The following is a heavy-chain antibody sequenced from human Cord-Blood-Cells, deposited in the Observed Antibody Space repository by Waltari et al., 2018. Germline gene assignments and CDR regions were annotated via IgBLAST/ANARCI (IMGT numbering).Heavy chain of an antibody. CDR2: FDPEAGET. CDR1: GYTLTELS. CDR3: ATVRDCSSTSCYAFDI. Sequence: QVQLVQSGAEVKKPGASVKVSCKVSGYTLTELSMHWVRQAPGKGLEWMGGFDPEAGETIDAQKYQGRVTMTEDTSTDTADMERSSLRSEDTALYYCATVRDCSSTSCYAFDIWGQGTMVTVSS. J-gene: IGHJ3*02. V-gene: IGHV1-24*01. D-gene: IGHD2-2*01.